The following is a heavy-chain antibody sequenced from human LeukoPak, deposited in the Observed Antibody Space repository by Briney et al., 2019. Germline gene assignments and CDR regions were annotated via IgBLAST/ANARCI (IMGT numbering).Heavy chain of an antibody. CDR2: IYYSGST. V-gene: IGHV4-59*08. CDR3: ARLSDRGYPSLGYFDY. Sequence: SETLSLTCTVSGGSISSYYWSWIRQPPGKGLEWIGYIYYSGSTNYNPSLKSRVTISVDTSKNQFSLKLSSVTAADTAVYYCARLSDRGYPSLGYFDYWGQGTLVTVSS. J-gene: IGHJ4*02. CDR1: GGSISSYY. D-gene: IGHD2-15*01.